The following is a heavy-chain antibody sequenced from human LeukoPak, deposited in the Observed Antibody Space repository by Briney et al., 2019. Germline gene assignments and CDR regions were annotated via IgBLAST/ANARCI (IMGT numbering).Heavy chain of an antibody. CDR1: GASISSSRDF. D-gene: IGHD3-22*01. CDR3: ARLRPLTYYYDSSGYSY. CDR2: INHSGST. Sequence: SETLSLTCTVSGASISSSRDFWGWIRQPPGKGLEWIGEINHSGSTNYNPSLKSRVTISVDTSKNQFSLKLSSVTAADTAVYYCARLRPLTYYYDSSGYSYWGQGTLVTVSS. J-gene: IGHJ4*02. V-gene: IGHV4-39*07.